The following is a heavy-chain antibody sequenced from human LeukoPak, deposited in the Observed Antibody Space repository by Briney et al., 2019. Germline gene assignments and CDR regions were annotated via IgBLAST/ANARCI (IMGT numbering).Heavy chain of an antibody. CDR1: GFTFSSYA. CDR2: ISYDGSNK. Sequence: HPGRSLRLSCAASGFTFSSYAMHWVRQAPGKGLEWVAVISYDGSNKYYADSVKGRFTISRDNSKNTLYLQMNSLRAEDTAVYYCARGLSPITMVRGVLVYWGQGTLVTVSS. CDR3: ARGLSPITMVRGVLVY. V-gene: IGHV3-30*04. D-gene: IGHD3-10*01. J-gene: IGHJ4*02.